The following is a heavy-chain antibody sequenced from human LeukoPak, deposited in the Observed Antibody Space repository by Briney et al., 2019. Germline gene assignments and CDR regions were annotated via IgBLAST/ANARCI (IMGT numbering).Heavy chain of an antibody. V-gene: IGHV3-30*03. D-gene: IGHD5-12*01. Sequence: GRPLRLSCAASGFTFSSFGMHWVRQAPGKGLEWVAVISYDGSNKYYADSVKGRFTISRDNSQNTLYLQMNSLRPEDTAVYYCGRLMGGYDSYFYGMDVWGQGTTVTVSS. J-gene: IGHJ6*02. CDR2: ISYDGSNK. CDR3: GRLMGGYDSYFYGMDV. CDR1: GFTFSSFG.